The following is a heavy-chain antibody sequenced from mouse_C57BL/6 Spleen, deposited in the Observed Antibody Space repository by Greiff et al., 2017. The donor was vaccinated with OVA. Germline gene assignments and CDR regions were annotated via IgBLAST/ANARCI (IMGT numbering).Heavy chain of an antibody. D-gene: IGHD2-2*01. J-gene: IGHJ1*03. CDR2: LSNKANNHET. V-gene: IGHV6-6*01. CDR3: TRDGGYHWYFDV. Sequence: EVKVVESGGGLVQPGGSMKLSCAASGFTFSDAWMDWVRQSPEKGLAWVAELSNKANNHETYYAESVKGRFTISRDDSKSSVYLQMISLRAEDTGIYYSTRDGGYHWYFDVWGTGTTVTVSS. CDR1: GFTFSDAW.